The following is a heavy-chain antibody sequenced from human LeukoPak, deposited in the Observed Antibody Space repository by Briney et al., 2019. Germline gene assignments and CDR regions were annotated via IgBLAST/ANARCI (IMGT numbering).Heavy chain of an antibody. Sequence: GGSLRLSCAASGFTFSSYWMHWVRQAPGKGLVWVSRINSDGSTTTYADSVKGRFTISRDNAKNSLYLQVNSLRAEDTAVYYCATNVGPRRRYPVLMDVWGQGTTVTVS. D-gene: IGHD2-8*01. V-gene: IGHV3-74*01. J-gene: IGHJ6*02. CDR2: INSDGSTT. CDR1: GFTFSSYW. CDR3: ATNVGPRRRYPVLMDV.